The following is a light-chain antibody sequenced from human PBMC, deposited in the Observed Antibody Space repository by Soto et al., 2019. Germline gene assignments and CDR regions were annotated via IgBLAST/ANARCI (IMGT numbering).Light chain of an antibody. CDR2: DAS. CDR1: QSVSSY. Sequence: EIVFTQSPSTLSLSPGERATLSCRASQSVSSYLAWYQQKPGQAPRLLIYDASNRATGIPARFSGSGSGTDFTLTISSLEPEDFAVYYCQQRGNWPPTFGGGTKVDIK. J-gene: IGKJ4*01. V-gene: IGKV3-11*01. CDR3: QQRGNWPPT.